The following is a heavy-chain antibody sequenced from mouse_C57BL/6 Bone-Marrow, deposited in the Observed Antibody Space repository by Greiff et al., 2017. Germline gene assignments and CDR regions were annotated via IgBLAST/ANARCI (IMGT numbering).Heavy chain of an antibody. V-gene: IGHV1-64*01. CDR1: GYTFTSYW. CDR2: IHPNSGST. J-gene: IGHJ4*01. D-gene: IGHD2-2*01. CDR3: AGGGYDGGGYAMDY. Sequence: QVQLKQPGAELVKPGASVKLSCKASGYTFTSYWMHWVKQRPGQGLEWIGMIHPNSGSTNYNEKFKTKATLTVDKSSSTAYMQLSSLTSEDSAVYCCAGGGYDGGGYAMDYWGQGTSVTVSS.